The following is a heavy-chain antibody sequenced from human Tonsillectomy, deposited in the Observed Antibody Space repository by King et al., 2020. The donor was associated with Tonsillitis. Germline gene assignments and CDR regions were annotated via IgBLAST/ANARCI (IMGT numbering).Heavy chain of an antibody. V-gene: IGHV3-30*18. D-gene: IGHD5-12*01. Sequence: VQLVESGGGVVQPGRSLRLSCAASGFTFRNYGMHWVRQAPGKGLEWVAVISYDGNNYYYADSVKGRFTISRENSKNTLYLQMNSLRAEDTAVYYCAKDNLEAGYSRVSYEWAFDIWGQGTMVTVSS. J-gene: IGHJ3*02. CDR1: GFTFRNYG. CDR3: AKDNLEAGYSRVSYEWAFDI. CDR2: ISYDGNNY.